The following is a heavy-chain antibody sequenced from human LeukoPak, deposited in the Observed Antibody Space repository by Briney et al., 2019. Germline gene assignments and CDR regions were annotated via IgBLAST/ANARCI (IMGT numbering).Heavy chain of an antibody. CDR2: ISYDGSNK. J-gene: IGHJ4*02. V-gene: IGHV3-30*03. D-gene: IGHD1-26*01. CDR1: GFTFSSYG. CDR3: SVVGAQRPFDY. Sequence: PGRSLRLSCAASGFTFSSYGMHWVRQAPGKGLEWVAVISYDGSNKYYADSVKGRFTISRDNSKNTLYLQMNSLRAEDTAVYYCSVVGAQRPFDYWGRGTLVTVSS.